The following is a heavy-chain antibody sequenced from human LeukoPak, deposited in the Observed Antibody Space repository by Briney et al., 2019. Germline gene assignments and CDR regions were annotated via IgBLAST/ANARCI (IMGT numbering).Heavy chain of an antibody. J-gene: IGHJ4*02. CDR2: IWYDGSNK. V-gene: IGHV3-33*01. D-gene: IGHD6-13*01. Sequence: GGSLRLSCAASGFTFSSYGMHWVRQAPGKGLEWVAVIWYDGSNKYYADSVKGRFTISRDNSKNTLYLQMNSLRAEDTAVYYCARDGSVGQQLPIDYWGQGTLVTVSS. CDR3: ARDGSVGQQLPIDY. CDR1: GFTFSSYG.